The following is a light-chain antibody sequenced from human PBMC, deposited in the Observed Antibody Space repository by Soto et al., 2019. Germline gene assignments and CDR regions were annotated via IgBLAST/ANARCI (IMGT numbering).Light chain of an antibody. CDR3: QQVKGLPLT. CDR2: DAS. J-gene: IGKJ4*02. Sequence: IELTQSPPFLSASVGDRVTITCRADEGITTYVAWYQQQPGKAPKVLIYDASTLQNGVPPRFNGSGSGTELSRKNSSLQADHFANYYCQQVKGLPLTFGGGTKVEVK. V-gene: IGKV1-9*01. CDR1: EGITTY.